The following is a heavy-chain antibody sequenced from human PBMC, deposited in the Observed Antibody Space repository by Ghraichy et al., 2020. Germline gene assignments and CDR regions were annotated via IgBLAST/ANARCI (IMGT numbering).Heavy chain of an antibody. CDR3: AKDSYYYDSSGYYDY. CDR1: GFTFSSYG. CDR2: ISYDGSNK. Sequence: GGSLRLSCAASGFTFSSYGMHWVRQAPGKGLEWVAVISYDGSNKYYADSVKGRFTISRDNSKNTLYLQMNSLRAEDTAVYYCAKDSYYYDSSGYYDYWGQGTLVTVSS. J-gene: IGHJ4*02. V-gene: IGHV3-30*18. D-gene: IGHD3-22*01.